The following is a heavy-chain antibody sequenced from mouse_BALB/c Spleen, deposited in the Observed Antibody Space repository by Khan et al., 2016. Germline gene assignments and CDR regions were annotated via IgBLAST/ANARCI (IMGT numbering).Heavy chain of an antibody. CDR3: ARDEKRQNYYDYPHYFDY. Sequence: EVKLLESGGGLVQPGGSLKLSCAASGFDFSRYWMRWVRQAPGKGLEWIGEINPDSSTINYTPSLKDKFIISRDNAKNTLYLQMSKVRSEDKALYYCARDEKRQNYYDYPHYFDYWGQGTTLTVSS. J-gene: IGHJ2*01. CDR1: GFDFSRYW. V-gene: IGHV4-1*02. CDR2: INPDSSTI. D-gene: IGHD2-4*01.